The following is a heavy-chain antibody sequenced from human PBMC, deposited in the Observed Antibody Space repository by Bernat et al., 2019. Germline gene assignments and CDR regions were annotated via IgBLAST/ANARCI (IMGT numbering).Heavy chain of an antibody. CDR3: AGDRVYGGSPLGVFDY. V-gene: IGHV1-69*06. J-gene: IGHJ4*02. CDR2: IIPILGTA. D-gene: IGHD4-23*01. Sequence: QVQLVQSGAEVKKPGSPVKVSCKASGGTFSSYAISWVRQAPGQGPEWMGGIIPILGTANYAQEFQGRVTITAVKSTGTAYMVLSSLGTEDTAVYYCAGDRVYGGSPLGVFDYWGQGTLVTVSS. CDR1: GGTFSSYA.